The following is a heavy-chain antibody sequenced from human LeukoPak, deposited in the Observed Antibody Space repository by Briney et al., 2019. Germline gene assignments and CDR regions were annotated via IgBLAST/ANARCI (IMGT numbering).Heavy chain of an antibody. D-gene: IGHD1-26*01. CDR2: INPNSGDT. Sequence: ASVKVSCKTSGYTFTVYYMHWVRQAPGQGLGWMGRINPNSGDTSFAQKFQGRVTMTRDTSTRTAYMELSRLRSDDTAVYYCARLKKGTYSNDYWGQGTLVTVSS. J-gene: IGHJ4*02. CDR3: ARLKKGTYSNDY. CDR1: GYTFTVYY. V-gene: IGHV1-2*06.